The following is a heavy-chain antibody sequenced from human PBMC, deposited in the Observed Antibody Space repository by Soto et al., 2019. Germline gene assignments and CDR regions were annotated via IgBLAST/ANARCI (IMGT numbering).Heavy chain of an antibody. CDR2: IYSGGYT. Sequence: EVQLVESGGGLIQPGGSLRLSCAVSGFTVSNNYMSWVRQAPGKGLEGVSVIYSGGYTAYGDSVKGRFTISRDNSKNTITLQMNSRAPDHAAVYSCATQRGGGGYWGQGTLVTVSS. J-gene: IGHJ4*02. CDR1: GFTVSNNY. D-gene: IGHD6-25*01. V-gene: IGHV3-53*01. CDR3: ATQRGGGGY.